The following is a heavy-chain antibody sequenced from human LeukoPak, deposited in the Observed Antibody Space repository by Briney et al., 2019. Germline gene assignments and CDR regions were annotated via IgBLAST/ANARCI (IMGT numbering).Heavy chain of an antibody. V-gene: IGHV5-51*01. Sequence: GESLKISCKGSGYSFTSYWIGWVRQMPGKGLEWMGIIYPGDSDTRYSPSFQGQVPISADKSISTAYLQWSSLKASDTAMYYCTRLGYSGYDTDAFDIWGQGTMVTVSS. CDR3: TRLGYSGYDTDAFDI. CDR1: GYSFTSYW. D-gene: IGHD5-12*01. J-gene: IGHJ3*02. CDR2: IYPGDSDT.